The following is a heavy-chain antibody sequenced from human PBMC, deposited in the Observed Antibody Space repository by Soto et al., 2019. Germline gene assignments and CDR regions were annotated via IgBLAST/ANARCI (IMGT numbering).Heavy chain of an antibody. CDR1: GGSISGYY. D-gene: IGHD3-16*01. Sequence: SETLSLTCTVSGGSISGYYWTWIRQPAGKGLEWIGRIYTSGSANYNPSLKSRVTMSIDTSKNKFSLRLRSVTAADTAVYYCARVGGEITGASYYYYGLDVWGQGTTVTVSS. V-gene: IGHV4-4*07. CDR3: ARVGGEITGASYYYYGLDV. J-gene: IGHJ6*02. CDR2: IYTSGSA.